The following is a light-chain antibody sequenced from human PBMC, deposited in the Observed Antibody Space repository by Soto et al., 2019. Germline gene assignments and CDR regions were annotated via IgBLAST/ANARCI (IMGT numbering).Light chain of an antibody. CDR3: QQFSSYPLT. CDR2: DAS. V-gene: IGKV3-20*01. Sequence: EYALTQAPGTLSLSPGERATLSCGASQTVRNNYLAWYQQKPGQAPRLLIYDASSRATGIPDRFSGGGSGTDFTLTISRLEPEDFAVYYCQQFSSYPLTFGGGTKVDI. CDR1: QTVRNNY. J-gene: IGKJ4*01.